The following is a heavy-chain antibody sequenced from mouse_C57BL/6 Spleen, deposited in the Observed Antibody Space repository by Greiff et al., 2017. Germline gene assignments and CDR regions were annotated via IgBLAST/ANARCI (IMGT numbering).Heavy chain of an antibody. CDR2: IDPEDGET. V-gene: IGHV14-2*01. Sequence: EVQRVESGAELVKPGASVKLSCTASGFNIKDYYMHWVKQRTEQGLEWIGRIDPEDGETKYAPKFQGKATITADTSSNTAYLQLSSLTSEDTAVYYCARDYYGSSYGWYFDVWGTGTTVTVSS. CDR3: ARDYYGSSYGWYFDV. J-gene: IGHJ1*03. D-gene: IGHD1-1*01. CDR1: GFNIKDYY.